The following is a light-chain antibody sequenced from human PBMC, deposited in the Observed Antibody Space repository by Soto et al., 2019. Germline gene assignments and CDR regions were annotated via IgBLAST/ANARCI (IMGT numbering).Light chain of an antibody. Sequence: EIGMTQSPVTLSVSPGERAILSCRASQSVGSNLAWYQQKPGQAPRLLIYGASTRATGFPARFSGRGSGTEFTLTISSLQSEDFAIYYCQQYDNWPSWTFGQGTKVDI. CDR1: QSVGSN. V-gene: IGKV3-15*01. J-gene: IGKJ1*01. CDR2: GAS. CDR3: QQYDNWPSWT.